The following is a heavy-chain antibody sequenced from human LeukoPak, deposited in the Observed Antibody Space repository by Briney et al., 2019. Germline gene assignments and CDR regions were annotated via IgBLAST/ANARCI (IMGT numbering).Heavy chain of an antibody. J-gene: IGHJ4*02. V-gene: IGHV4-39*07. CDR3: ATLPTFDY. CDR1: GGSISSSHYY. Sequence: PSETLSLTCTVSGGSISSSHYYWGWIRQPPGKGLEWIGSVYYSGTTYSNPSLKSRVTISIDTSKTHFSLRLTSVTAADTAVYYCATLPTFDYRGQGTRVTVSS. CDR2: VYYSGTT.